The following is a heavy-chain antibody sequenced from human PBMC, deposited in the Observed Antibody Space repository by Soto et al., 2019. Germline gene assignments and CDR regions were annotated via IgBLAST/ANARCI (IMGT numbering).Heavy chain of an antibody. Sequence: GGSLRLSCAASGFTFSSYAMSWVRRAPGKGLEWVSAISGSGGSTYYADSVKGRFTISRDNSKNTLYLQMNSLRAEDTAVYYCAKVPYCSGGSCYSEYFQHWGQGTLVTVSS. D-gene: IGHD2-15*01. V-gene: IGHV3-23*01. CDR3: AKVPYCSGGSCYSEYFQH. J-gene: IGHJ1*01. CDR2: ISGSGGST. CDR1: GFTFSSYA.